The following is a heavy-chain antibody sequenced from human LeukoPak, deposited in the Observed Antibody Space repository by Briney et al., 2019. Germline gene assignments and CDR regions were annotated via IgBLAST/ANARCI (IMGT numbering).Heavy chain of an antibody. D-gene: IGHD5-12*01. CDR1: GYTFTRYG. V-gene: IGHV1-18*01. Sequence: ASVKVSCKASGYTFTRYGISWVRQAPGQGLEWMGWISAYNGNTNYAQKLQGRVTMTTDTSTSTAYMELRSLRSDDTAVYYCARSIVATIYFDCWGQGTLVTVSS. CDR3: ARSIVATIYFDC. CDR2: ISAYNGNT. J-gene: IGHJ4*02.